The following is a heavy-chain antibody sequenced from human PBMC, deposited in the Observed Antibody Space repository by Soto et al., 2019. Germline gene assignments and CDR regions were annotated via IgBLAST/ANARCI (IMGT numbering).Heavy chain of an antibody. CDR3: ARDANTYYDSSAGDY. V-gene: IGHV3-21*01. J-gene: IGHJ4*02. CDR2: ISSSSSYI. D-gene: IGHD3-22*01. CDR1: GFTFSSYS. Sequence: GGSLRLSCAASGFTFSSYSMNWVRQAPGKGLEWVSSISSSSSYIYYADSVKGRFTISRDNAKNSLYLQMNSLRAEDTAVYYCARDANTYYDSSAGDYWGQGTLVTVSS.